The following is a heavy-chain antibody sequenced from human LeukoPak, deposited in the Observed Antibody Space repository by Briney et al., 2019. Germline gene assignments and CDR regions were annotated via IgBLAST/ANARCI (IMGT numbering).Heavy chain of an antibody. CDR3: ARDQTGWAY. CDR2: IGGRGDTT. J-gene: IGHJ3*01. D-gene: IGHD7-27*01. Sequence: PGGSLRLSCAASGFSLSRYAMHWVRQAPGKGLEYVSAIGGRGDTTYYANSVKGRFTISRDTSKNTLYLQMNSLRAEDTAVYYCARDQTGWAYWGQGTMVTVSS. V-gene: IGHV3-64*01. CDR1: GFSLSRYA.